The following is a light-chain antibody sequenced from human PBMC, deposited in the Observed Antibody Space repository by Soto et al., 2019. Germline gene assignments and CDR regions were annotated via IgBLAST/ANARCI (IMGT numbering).Light chain of an antibody. CDR3: SSYTSSSTPEVV. Sequence: QSALTQPASVSGSPGQSITISCTGTSSDDGGYNYVSWYQQHPGKAPKLMIYEVSNRPSGVSNRFSGSKSGNTASLTISGLQAEDEADYYCSSYTSSSTPEVVYGGGTKVTVL. V-gene: IGLV2-14*01. CDR2: EVS. CDR1: SSDDGGYNY. J-gene: IGLJ2*01.